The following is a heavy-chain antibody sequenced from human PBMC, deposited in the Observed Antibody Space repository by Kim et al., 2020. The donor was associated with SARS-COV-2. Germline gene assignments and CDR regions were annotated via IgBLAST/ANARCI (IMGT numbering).Heavy chain of an antibody. CDR2: INSDGSTT. V-gene: IGHV3-74*01. J-gene: IGHJ4*01. Sequence: GGSLRLSCAASGFTFSSHWMHWVRQAPGKGLVWVSRINSDGSTTSYADSVKGRFTISRDNAKNTLYLQMNSLRAEDTAVYYCARRQFTSGWYYFDYWGHGTLVTVSS. CDR1: GFTFSSHW. D-gene: IGHD6-19*01. CDR3: ARRQFTSGWYYFDY.